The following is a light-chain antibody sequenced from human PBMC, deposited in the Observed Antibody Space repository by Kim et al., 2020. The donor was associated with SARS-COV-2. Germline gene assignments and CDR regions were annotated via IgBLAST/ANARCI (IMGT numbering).Light chain of an antibody. CDR1: STDIGGYNY. V-gene: IGLV2-14*03. Sequence: GQSITISCTGTSTDIGGYNYVSWYQQRPGKAPKLLICDVTDRPSGVSSRFSGSKSGNTASLTISGLQTEDEADYFCSSYTSRSTVIFGGGTQLTVL. J-gene: IGLJ2*01. CDR3: SSYTSRSTVI. CDR2: DVT.